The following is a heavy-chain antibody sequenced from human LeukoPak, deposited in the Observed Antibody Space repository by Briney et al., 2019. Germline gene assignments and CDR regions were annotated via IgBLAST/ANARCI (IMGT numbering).Heavy chain of an antibody. Sequence: GASVKVSCKASGYTFTSYYMHWVRQAPGQGLEWMGWINPNSGGTNYAQKFQGRVTMTRDTSISTAYMELSRLRSDDTAVYYCASSSPGGIGDRDDPWGQGTLVTVSS. CDR3: ASSSPGGIGDRDDP. V-gene: IGHV1-2*02. J-gene: IGHJ5*02. CDR1: GYTFTSYY. CDR2: INPNSGGT. D-gene: IGHD2-21*01.